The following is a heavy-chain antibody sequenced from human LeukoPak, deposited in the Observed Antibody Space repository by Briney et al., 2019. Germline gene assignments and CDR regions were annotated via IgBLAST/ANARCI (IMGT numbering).Heavy chain of an antibody. CDR2: VSGSGDNT. CDR3: ASRRRDGYNYFDY. CDR1: GFTFSNYA. J-gene: IGHJ4*02. Sequence: GGSLRLSCAASGFTFSNYAMSWVRQAPGKGLEWVSAVSGSGDNTYYADSVKGRFTISRDNSKNTLYLQMNSLRAEDTAVYYCASRRRDGYNYFDYWGQGTLVTVSS. V-gene: IGHV3-23*01. D-gene: IGHD1-1*01.